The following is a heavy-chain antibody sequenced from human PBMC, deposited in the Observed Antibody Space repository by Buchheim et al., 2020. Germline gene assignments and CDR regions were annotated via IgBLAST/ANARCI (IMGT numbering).Heavy chain of an antibody. V-gene: IGHV3-72*01. CDR1: GFTFSDYY. CDR3: ARSCTGGNCYSNFDY. D-gene: IGHD2-15*01. J-gene: IGHJ4*02. Sequence: VQLVESGGGLVQPGGSLRLSCAASGFTFSDYYMDWVRQAPGKGLEWVARSRNKANSYTTGYAASVTGRFTISRDVSENSLYLQMNSLKSEDTAVYFCARSCTGGNCYSNFDYWGQGTL. CDR2: SRNKANSYTT.